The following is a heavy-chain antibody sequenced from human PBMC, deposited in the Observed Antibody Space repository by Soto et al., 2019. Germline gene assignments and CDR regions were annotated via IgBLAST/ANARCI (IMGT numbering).Heavy chain of an antibody. CDR1: GFTFSSYA. CDR3: ANLVGLGYGDYDYFDY. CDR2: ISGSGGST. Sequence: GGSLRLSCAASGFTFSSYAMSWVRQAPGKGLEWVSAISGSGGSTYYADSVEGRFTISRDNSKNTLYLQMNSLRAEDTAVYYCANLVGLGYGDYDYFDYWGQGTLVTVSS. V-gene: IGHV3-23*01. J-gene: IGHJ4*02. D-gene: IGHD4-17*01.